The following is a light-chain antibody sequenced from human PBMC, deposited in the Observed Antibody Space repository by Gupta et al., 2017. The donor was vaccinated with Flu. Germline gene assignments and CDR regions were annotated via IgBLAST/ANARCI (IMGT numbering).Light chain of an antibody. CDR2: DAS. J-gene: IGKJ5*01. CDR3: QHRSIWPQVT. V-gene: IGKV3-11*01. Sequence: ERATTSCRASQGLVNYLAWYQQKPGQAPRLLIYDASNRATGIPARFSGSGSGTDFTLTISSLEPEDFAVYYCQHRSIWPQVTFGQGTRLDIK. CDR1: QGLVNY.